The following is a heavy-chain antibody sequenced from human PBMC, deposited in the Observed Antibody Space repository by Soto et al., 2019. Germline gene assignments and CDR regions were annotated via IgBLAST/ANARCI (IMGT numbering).Heavy chain of an antibody. J-gene: IGHJ4*02. D-gene: IGHD3-3*02. CDR3: ARLRKLGFDY. CDR1: RFTFSTYE. V-gene: IGHV3-48*03. CDR2: ISSTGSNT. Sequence: GGPLRLSCAASRFTFSTYEINFFRQAPGKGLEWVSYISSTGSNTFFVDSVKGRFTISRDNAKNSLYLQMNGLRAEDTAVYYCARLRKLGFDYWGPGTLVTVSA.